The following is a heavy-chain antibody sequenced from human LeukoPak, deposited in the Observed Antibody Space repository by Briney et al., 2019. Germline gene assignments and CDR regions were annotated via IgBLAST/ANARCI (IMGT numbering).Heavy chain of an antibody. D-gene: IGHD1-26*01. CDR1: GFSFDDYA. CDR3: AKGNSGSYSQDWFDP. Sequence: GGSLRLSCAASGFSFDDYAMHWVRQTPGKGLEWVAGISWNSGTIGYADSVKGRFTISRDNAKKSLYLQMNSLRPEDMAMYYCAKGNSGSYSQDWFDPWGQGTLVTVSS. CDR2: ISWNSGTI. V-gene: IGHV3-9*03. J-gene: IGHJ5*02.